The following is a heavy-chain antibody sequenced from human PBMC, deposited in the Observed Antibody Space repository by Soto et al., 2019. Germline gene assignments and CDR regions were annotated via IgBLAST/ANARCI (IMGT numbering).Heavy chain of an antibody. V-gene: IGHV3-30-3*01. D-gene: IGHD6-13*01. CDR1: GFTFSSYA. J-gene: IGHJ6*02. Sequence: QVQLVESGGGVVQPGRSLRLSCAASGFTFSSYAMHWVRQAPGKGLEWVAVISYDGSNKYYADSVKGRFTISRDNSKNTLYLQMNSLRAEDTAVYYCARDKLIAAAGTSFPGGYYGMDVWGQGTTVTVSS. CDR2: ISYDGSNK. CDR3: ARDKLIAAAGTSFPGGYYGMDV.